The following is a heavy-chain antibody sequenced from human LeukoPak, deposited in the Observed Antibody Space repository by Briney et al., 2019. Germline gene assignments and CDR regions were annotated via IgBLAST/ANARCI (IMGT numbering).Heavy chain of an antibody. D-gene: IGHD1-26*01. J-gene: IGHJ4*02. Sequence: PSETLSLTCNVSGYSTSSGYYWGWIRQPPGKGLEWIGSVHYSGSTYFNPSLKSRVTVSLDTSKNQVSLRLASVTAADTAVYYCARGGTGGYRFDYWGPRSLATVSS. CDR2: VHYSGST. CDR1: GYSTSSGYY. CDR3: ARGGTGGYRFDY. V-gene: IGHV4-38-2*02.